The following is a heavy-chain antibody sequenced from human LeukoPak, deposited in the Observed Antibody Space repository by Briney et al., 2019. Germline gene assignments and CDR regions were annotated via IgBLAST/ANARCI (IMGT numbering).Heavy chain of an antibody. D-gene: IGHD3-16*01. J-gene: IGHJ4*02. CDR3: ARDATRGGDFDY. Sequence: GSLRLSCAASGFTFSSYSMNWVRQAPGKGLEWVANINQGGSEKYYVDSVKGRFTISRDNAKNSLYLQMNSLRAEDTAVYYCARDATRGGDFDYWGQGTLVTVSS. CDR1: GFTFSSYS. V-gene: IGHV3-7*01. CDR2: INQGGSEK.